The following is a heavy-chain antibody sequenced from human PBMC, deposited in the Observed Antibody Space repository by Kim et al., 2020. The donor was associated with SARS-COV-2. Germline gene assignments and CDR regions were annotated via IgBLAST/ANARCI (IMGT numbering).Heavy chain of an antibody. Sequence: GGSLRLSCAASGFTFSSYSMNWVRQAPGKGLEWVSYISSSSSTIYYADSVKGRFTISRDNAKNSLYLQMNSLRDEDTAVYYCARDRGSNTYIAALPFDYWGQGTLVTVSS. CDR1: GFTFSSYS. J-gene: IGHJ4*02. V-gene: IGHV3-48*02. D-gene: IGHD6-13*01. CDR2: ISSSSSTI. CDR3: ARDRGSNTYIAALPFDY.